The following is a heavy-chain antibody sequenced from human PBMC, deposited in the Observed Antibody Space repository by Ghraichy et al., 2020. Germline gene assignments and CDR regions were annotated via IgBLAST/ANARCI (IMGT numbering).Heavy chain of an antibody. CDR1: GFTVSSNY. V-gene: IGHV3-66*01. J-gene: IGHJ3*01. CDR3: ARTPIVGATGA. Sequence: GVLRLSCAASGFTVSSNYLSWVRQAPGKGLEWVALINNGVSTFYADSVKGRFTISRDNSKNTLYLQMNSLRAEDTAVYYCARTPIVGATGAWGQGTMVTVSS. D-gene: IGHD1-26*01. CDR2: INNGVST.